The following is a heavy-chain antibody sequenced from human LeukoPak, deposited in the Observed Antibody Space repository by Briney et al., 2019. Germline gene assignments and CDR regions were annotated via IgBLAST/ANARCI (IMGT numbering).Heavy chain of an antibody. V-gene: IGHV4-4*07. CDR3: ARLYYYGSGSYYFDY. D-gene: IGHD3-10*01. Sequence: SETLSLTRTVPGGSISRYNWSSIRQPAGKGLEWIGRIYTSGSTNYNPSLKSRVTMSVDTSKNQFSLKLSSVTAADTAVYYCARLYYYGSGSYYFDYWGQGTLVTVSS. CDR1: GGSISRYN. J-gene: IGHJ4*02. CDR2: IYTSGST.